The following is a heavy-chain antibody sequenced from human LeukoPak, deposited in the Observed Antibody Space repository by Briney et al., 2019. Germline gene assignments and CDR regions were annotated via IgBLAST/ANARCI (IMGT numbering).Heavy chain of an antibody. V-gene: IGHV3-53*01. D-gene: IGHD3-10*01. CDR1: GFTVSNNY. J-gene: IGHJ3*02. CDR3: VRESGFGELFPFVFDI. CDR2: IYSGGNT. Sequence: GGSLRLSCAASGFTVSNNYMSWVRQTPGKGLEWVSVIYSGGNTYYADSVKGRFTISRDNSKNTVYLYMNSLRADDTAVYYCVRESGFGELFPFVFDIWGQGTMVTVSS.